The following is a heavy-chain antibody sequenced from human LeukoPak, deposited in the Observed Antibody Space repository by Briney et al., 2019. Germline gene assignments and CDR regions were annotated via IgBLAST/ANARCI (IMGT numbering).Heavy chain of an antibody. CDR1: GFNLSYHS. D-gene: IGHD3-10*01. CDR2: IISSSTYI. CDR3: ARDLYYYGSGNYVPGFPDY. J-gene: IGHJ4*02. V-gene: IGHV3-21*01. Sequence: TGGSLRLFCSACGFNLSYHSVMWPRPSPGKGLVWVSSIISSSTYIYWADSLQGRFTVSRDNVKNSVFLQMNSLRAEYTAVYYCARDLYYYGSGNYVPGFPDYWRRGALVTVFS.